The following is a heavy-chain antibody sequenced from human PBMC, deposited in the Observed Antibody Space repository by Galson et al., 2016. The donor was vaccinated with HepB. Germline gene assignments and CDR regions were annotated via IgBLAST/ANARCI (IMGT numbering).Heavy chain of an antibody. CDR3: ASHCGGDCYSNLADAFDI. CDR1: SGSISSSRYY. CDR2: VYYSGTA. V-gene: IGHV4-39*01. J-gene: IGHJ3*02. D-gene: IGHD2-21*01. Sequence: SETLSLTCTVSSGSISSSRYYWGWIRQPPGKGLEWIGSVYYSGTAYYDPSLKSRVSISVDTSKNQFSLRLSSVTAGDTAVYFCASHCGGDCYSNLADAFDIWGRGTMVTVSS.